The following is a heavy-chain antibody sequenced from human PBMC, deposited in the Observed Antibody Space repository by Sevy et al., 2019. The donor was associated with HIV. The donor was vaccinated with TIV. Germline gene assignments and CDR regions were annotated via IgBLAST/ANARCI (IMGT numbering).Heavy chain of an antibody. CDR2: ISHSGDGT. D-gene: IGHD2-2*02. V-gene: IGHV3-23*01. Sequence: GGSLRLSCAASGFTFSSYAMSWVRQAPGKGLEWVSAISHSGDGTYYGDSVKGRSTISRDNSKNTLYREMNSLRAEDTAVYYCAKGTLVVPTVIYYYYGMSVWGQGTTVTVSS. J-gene: IGHJ6*02. CDR1: GFTFSSYA. CDR3: AKGTLVVPTVIYYYYGMSV.